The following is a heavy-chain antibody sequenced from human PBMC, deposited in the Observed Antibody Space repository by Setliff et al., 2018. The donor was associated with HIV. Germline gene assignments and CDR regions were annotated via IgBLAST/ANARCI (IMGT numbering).Heavy chain of an antibody. CDR2: VYYSGST. Sequence: KPSETLSLTCTVSGGSINNYYWSWIRQPPGKGLEWIGYVYYSGSTYYNPSLKSRVTISVDTSKNQFSLKVTSVTAADTAVYYCARVPGRDYYDTSGDFDYWGLGTLVTVSS. CDR1: GGSINNYY. D-gene: IGHD3-22*01. V-gene: IGHV4-59*12. J-gene: IGHJ4*02. CDR3: ARVPGRDYYDTSGDFDY.